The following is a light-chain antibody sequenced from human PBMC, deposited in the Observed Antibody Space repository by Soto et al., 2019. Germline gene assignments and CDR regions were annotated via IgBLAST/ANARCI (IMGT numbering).Light chain of an antibody. J-gene: IGLJ3*02. CDR1: SGHSSYA. Sequence: QSVLTQSPSASASLGASVKLTCTLSSGHSSYAIAWHQQQAEKGPRYLMKLNSDGSHSKGDGIPDRFSGSSSGAERYLTISSLQSEDEADDYCQTWGTGIQGVFGGGTQLTVL. CDR3: QTWGTGIQGV. V-gene: IGLV4-69*01. CDR2: LNSDGSH.